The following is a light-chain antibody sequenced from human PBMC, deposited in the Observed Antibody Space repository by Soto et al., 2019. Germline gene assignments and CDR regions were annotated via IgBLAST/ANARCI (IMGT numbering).Light chain of an antibody. V-gene: IGLV2-14*03. CDR2: DVS. CDR1: SSDIGAYNL. Sequence: QSALTQPASVSGSPGQSITISCTGTSSDIGAYNLVSWYQQHPGKAPKLMIYDVSIRPSGISNRFSGSKSGNTASLAISGLQAEDEADYYCSSYTGTNTLYVFGTGTKLTVL. J-gene: IGLJ1*01. CDR3: SSYTGTNTLYV.